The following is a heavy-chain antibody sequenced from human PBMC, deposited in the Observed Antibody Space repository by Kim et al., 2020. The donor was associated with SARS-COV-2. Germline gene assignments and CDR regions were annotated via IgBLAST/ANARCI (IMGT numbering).Heavy chain of an antibody. Sequence: GSTRYAQKVQGRVTMTRDKSKSTVYMELSSVGSEDTTVYYCARGGGGMDVWGQGTTVTVSS. CDR3: ARGGGGMDV. J-gene: IGHJ6*02. V-gene: IGHV1-46*01. CDR2: GST.